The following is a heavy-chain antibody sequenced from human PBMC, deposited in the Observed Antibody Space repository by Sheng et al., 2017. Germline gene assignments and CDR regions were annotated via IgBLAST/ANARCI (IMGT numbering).Heavy chain of an antibody. Sequence: QVQLQESGPGLVKPSETLSLTCTVSGYSISSGYYWGWIRQPPGKGLEWIGSIYHSGSTYYNPSLKSRVTISVDTSKNQFSLKLSSVTAADTAVYYCARADYYGSGSYGWFDPWGQGTLVTVSS. CDR2: IYHSGST. D-gene: IGHD3-10*01. J-gene: IGHJ5*02. CDR3: ARADYYGSGSYGWFDP. CDR1: GYSISSGYY. V-gene: IGHV4-38-2*02.